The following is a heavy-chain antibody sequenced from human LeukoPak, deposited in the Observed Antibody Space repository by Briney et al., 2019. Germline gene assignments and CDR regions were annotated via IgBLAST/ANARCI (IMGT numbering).Heavy chain of an antibody. CDR1: GFTFSSYS. V-gene: IGHV3-48*02. CDR2: ISSTSSTI. D-gene: IGHD1-1*01. Sequence: GGSLRLSCAASGFTFSSYSINWVRQAPGKGLEWVSYISSTSSTIYYADSVKGRFTISRDNAKNSLCLQMNSLRDEDTAVYYCARDLTTGYHFDYWGLGTLVTVSS. J-gene: IGHJ4*02. CDR3: ARDLTTGYHFDY.